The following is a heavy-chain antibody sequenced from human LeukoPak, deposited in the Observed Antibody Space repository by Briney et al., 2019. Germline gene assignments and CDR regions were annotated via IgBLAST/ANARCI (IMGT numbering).Heavy chain of an antibody. Sequence: GGSLRLSCAASGLSVSHNYMTWVRQAPGKGLQWVSMIRSDTGTDYADSVKGRFTISRDSSNNTLFLQVNSLRAEDTAVYYCARESNRRLHYYGIDVWGLGTTVTVSS. J-gene: IGHJ6*02. CDR2: IRSDTGT. V-gene: IGHV3-66*01. D-gene: IGHD2-15*01. CDR1: GLSVSHNY. CDR3: ARESNRRLHYYGIDV.